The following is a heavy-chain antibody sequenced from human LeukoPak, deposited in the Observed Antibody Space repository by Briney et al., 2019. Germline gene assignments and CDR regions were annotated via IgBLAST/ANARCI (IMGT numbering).Heavy chain of an antibody. J-gene: IGHJ3*02. CDR1: GYTFTGYY. D-gene: IGHD3-16*01. V-gene: IGHV1-2*02. Sequence: GASVKVSCKASGYTFTGYYMHWVRQAPGQGLEWMGWINSNNGGTNYAQKFEGRVTMTRDTSISVAYMELSRLTSDDTAVYYCARDLTSSRGNAFDIWGQGTMVTVSS. CDR2: INSNNGGT. CDR3: ARDLTSSRGNAFDI.